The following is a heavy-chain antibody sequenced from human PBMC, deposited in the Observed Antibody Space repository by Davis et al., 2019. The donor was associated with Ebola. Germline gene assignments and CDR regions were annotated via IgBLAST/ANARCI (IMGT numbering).Heavy chain of an antibody. CDR3: TTGGPGSGWTEGGY. CDR1: GFTFSSYA. CDR2: IKSKTDGGTT. Sequence: GESLKISCAASGFTFSSYAMSWVRQAPGKGLEWVGRIKSKTDGGTTDYAAPVKGRFTISRDDSKNTLYLQMNSLKTEDTAVYYCTTGGPGSGWTEGGYWGQGTLVTVSS. J-gene: IGHJ4*02. D-gene: IGHD6-19*01. V-gene: IGHV3-15*01.